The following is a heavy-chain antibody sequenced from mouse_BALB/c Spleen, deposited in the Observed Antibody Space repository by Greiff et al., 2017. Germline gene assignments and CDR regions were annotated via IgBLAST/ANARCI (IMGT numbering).Heavy chain of an antibody. J-gene: IGHJ4*01. V-gene: IGHV1-82*01. Sequence: VQRVESGPELVKPGASVKISCKASGYAFSSSWMNWVKQRPGQGLEWIGRIYPGDGDTNYNGKFKGKATLTADKSSSTAYMQLSSLTSVDSAVYFCARLPGAAMDYWGQGTSVTVSS. CDR1: GYAFSSSW. CDR2: IYPGDGDT. CDR3: ARLPGAAMDY.